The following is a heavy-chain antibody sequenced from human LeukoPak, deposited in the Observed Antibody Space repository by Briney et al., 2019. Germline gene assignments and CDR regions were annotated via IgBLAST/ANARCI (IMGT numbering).Heavy chain of an antibody. D-gene: IGHD3-10*01. V-gene: IGHV1-46*01. Sequence: GASVKVPCKASGYTFTSYYMHWVRQAPGQGLEWMGIINPSGGSTSYAQKFQGRVTMTRDTSTSTVYMELSSLRSEDTAVYYCARSGGRMVQGVIIPNWFDPWGQGTLVTVSS. CDR2: INPSGGST. CDR3: ARSGGRMVQGVIIPNWFDP. J-gene: IGHJ5*02. CDR1: GYTFTSYY.